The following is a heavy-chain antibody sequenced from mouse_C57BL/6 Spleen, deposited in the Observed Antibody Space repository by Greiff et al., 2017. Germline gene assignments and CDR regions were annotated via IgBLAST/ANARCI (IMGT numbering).Heavy chain of an antibody. D-gene: IGHD2-2*01. CDR3: ARGGGLLDD. J-gene: IGHJ2*01. V-gene: IGHV1-76*01. CDR2: IYPGSGNT. Sequence: VQLQQSGAELVRPGASVKLSCKASGYTFTDYYINWVKQRPGQGLEWIARIYPGSGNTYYNEKFKGKATLTAEKSSSTAYMQLSSRTSEDSAVYFCARGGGLLDDWGQGTTLTVSS. CDR1: GYTFTDYY.